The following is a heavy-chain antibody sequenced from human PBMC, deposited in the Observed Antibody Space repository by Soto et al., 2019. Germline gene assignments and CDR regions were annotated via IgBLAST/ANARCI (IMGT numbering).Heavy chain of an antibody. J-gene: IGHJ6*03. Sequence: GGSLRLSCAASGFTFSSYAMSWVRQAPGKGLEWVSAISGSGGSTYYADSVKGRFTISRDNSKNTLYLQMNSLRAEDTAVYYCAKAIPDTAMVFPRSYYYYYMDVWGKGTTVTVSS. CDR2: ISGSGGST. V-gene: IGHV3-23*01. D-gene: IGHD5-18*01. CDR1: GFTFSSYA. CDR3: AKAIPDTAMVFPRSYYYYYMDV.